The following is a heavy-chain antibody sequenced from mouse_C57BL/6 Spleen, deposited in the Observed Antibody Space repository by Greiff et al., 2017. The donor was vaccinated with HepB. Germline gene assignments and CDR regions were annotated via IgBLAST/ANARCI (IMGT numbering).Heavy chain of an antibody. CDR2: IYPGSGST. J-gene: IGHJ3*01. CDR1: GYTFTSYW. Sequence: QVHVKQPGAELVKPGASVKMSCKASGYTFTSYWITWVKQRPGQGLEWIGDIYPGSGSTNYNEKFKSKATLTVDTSSSTAYMQLSSLTSEDSAVYYCAFYGPWFAYWGQGTLVTVSA. CDR3: AFYGPWFAY. D-gene: IGHD1-2*01. V-gene: IGHV1-55*01.